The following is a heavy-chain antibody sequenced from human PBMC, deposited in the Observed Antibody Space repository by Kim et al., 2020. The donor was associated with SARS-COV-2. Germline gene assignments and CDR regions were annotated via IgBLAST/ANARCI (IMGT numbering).Heavy chain of an antibody. CDR2: ISYDGSNK. J-gene: IGHJ6*02. CDR3: AKEEYCSSTSCYVVVWPSYYYYYYGMDV. CDR1: GFTFSSYG. V-gene: IGHV3-30*18. D-gene: IGHD2-2*01. Sequence: GGSLRLSCAASGFTFSSYGMHWVRQAPGKGLEWVAVISYDGSNKYYADSVKGRFTISRDNSKNTLYLQMNSLRAEDTAVYYCAKEEYCSSTSCYVVVWPSYYYYYYGMDVWGQGTTVTVSS.